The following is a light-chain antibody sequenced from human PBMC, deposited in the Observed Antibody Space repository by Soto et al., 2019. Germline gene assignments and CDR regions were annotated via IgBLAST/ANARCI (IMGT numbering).Light chain of an antibody. V-gene: IGLV3-21*04. Sequence: SSELTQPPSVSLAPGQKASITCGGNSIGSKSVHWYQQKPGQAPIVVIYYDSDRPSGIPERFAGSNSGNTATLTISRVEAGDEADYYCQVWDSSSDHVIFGGGTKVTVL. J-gene: IGLJ2*01. CDR3: QVWDSSSDHVI. CDR2: YDS. CDR1: SIGSKS.